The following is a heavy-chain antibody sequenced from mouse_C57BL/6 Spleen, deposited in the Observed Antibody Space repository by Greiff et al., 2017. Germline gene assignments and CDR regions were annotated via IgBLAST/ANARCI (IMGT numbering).Heavy chain of an antibody. D-gene: IGHD1-1*01. J-gene: IGHJ1*03. CDR1: GYTFTSYW. V-gene: IGHV1-74*01. CDR2: IPPSESDT. Sequence: QVQLQQPGAELVKPGASVKVSCKASGYTFTSYWMHWVKQRPGQGLEWIGRIPPSESDTNYNQKFKGKATLTVDKSSSTAYMQRSSLTSEDSAVYYCAITSTVVASYWYFDVWGTGTTGTVSS. CDR3: AITSTVVASYWYFDV.